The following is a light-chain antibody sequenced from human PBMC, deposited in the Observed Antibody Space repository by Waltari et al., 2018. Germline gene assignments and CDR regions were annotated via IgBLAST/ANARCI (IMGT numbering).Light chain of an antibody. CDR2: AAS. V-gene: IGKV1-39*01. Sequence: DIQMTQSPSSLSASVGDRVTITCRASQSISSYLNWYQQKPGKAPKLLIYAASSLQSGVPSRFSGSGSGTDFTLTISSPQPEDFATYYCQQSYSTPFTFGPRTKVDIK. J-gene: IGKJ3*01. CDR3: QQSYSTPFT. CDR1: QSISSY.